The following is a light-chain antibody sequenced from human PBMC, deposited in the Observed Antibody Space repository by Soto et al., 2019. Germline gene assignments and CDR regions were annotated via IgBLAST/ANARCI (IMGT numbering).Light chain of an antibody. CDR3: SSYTTSTTYV. CDR1: SSDVGAYNH. J-gene: IGLJ1*01. Sequence: QSALTQPASVSGSPGQSITISCTGTSSDVGAYNHVSWFQQHPGKDPKIMVYDVNNRPSGASNRFSGSKSGNTASLTISGLQSEDECDYYCSSYTTSTTYVLGTGTKVTVL. CDR2: DVN. V-gene: IGLV2-14*01.